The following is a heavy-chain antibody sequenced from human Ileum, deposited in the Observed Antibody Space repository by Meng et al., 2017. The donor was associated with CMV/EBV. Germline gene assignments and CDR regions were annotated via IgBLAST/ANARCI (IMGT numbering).Heavy chain of an antibody. V-gene: IGHV3-15*01. Sequence: ASGLTLSNALMSWVRQAPGRGLEWVGRIKGNTDDATTDFAAPVKGRFTISRDDSKNTMYLEMSSLSTEDTAMYYCSTRGSSGYDYPYWGQGTLVTVSS. D-gene: IGHD5-12*01. CDR3: STRGSSGYDYPY. CDR2: IKGNTDDATT. CDR1: GLTLSNAL. J-gene: IGHJ4*02.